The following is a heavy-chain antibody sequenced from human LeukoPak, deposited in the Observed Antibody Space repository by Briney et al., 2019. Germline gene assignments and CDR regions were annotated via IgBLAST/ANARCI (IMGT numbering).Heavy chain of an antibody. CDR1: GGSISSSSYY. Sequence: SETLSLTCTVSGGSISSSSYYWSWIRQPPGKGLEWIGYIYYSGSTNYNPSLKSRVTISVDTSKNQFSLKLSSVTAADTAVYYCAREQSSGSYYYFDYWGQGTLVTVSS. V-gene: IGHV4-61*05. D-gene: IGHD3-10*01. CDR3: AREQSSGSYYYFDY. J-gene: IGHJ4*02. CDR2: IYYSGST.